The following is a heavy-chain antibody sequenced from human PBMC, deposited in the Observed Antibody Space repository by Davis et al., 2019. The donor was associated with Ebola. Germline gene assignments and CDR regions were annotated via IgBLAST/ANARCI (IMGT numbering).Heavy chain of an antibody. J-gene: IGHJ4*02. V-gene: IGHV4-30-4*01. D-gene: IGHD3-22*01. CDR2: IDYSGST. CDR1: GASISSGDYQ. Sequence: PSETLSLTCTVSGASISSGDYQCSWIRQPPGKGLEWIGDIDYSGSTHYNPPLRSRVTISVDTSKNQFSLKLSSVTAADTAVYYCVLYYDGSGYAYWGQGTLATVSS. CDR3: VLYYDGSGYAY.